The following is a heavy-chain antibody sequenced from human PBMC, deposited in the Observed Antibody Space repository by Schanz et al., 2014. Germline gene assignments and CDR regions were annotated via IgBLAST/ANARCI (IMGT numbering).Heavy chain of an antibody. CDR2: IKHDGSEK. V-gene: IGHV3-7*01. Sequence: VQLVESGGGLVKPGGSLRLSCAASGFTFSDYYMSWVRQAPGKGLEWVAYIKHDGSEKYHVDSVKGRFTISRDNAKGSVYLQMNSLRAEDTAVYYCADPDIVATSGYWGQGTLVTVSS. CDR3: ADPDIVATSGY. CDR1: GFTFSDYY. D-gene: IGHD5-12*01. J-gene: IGHJ4*02.